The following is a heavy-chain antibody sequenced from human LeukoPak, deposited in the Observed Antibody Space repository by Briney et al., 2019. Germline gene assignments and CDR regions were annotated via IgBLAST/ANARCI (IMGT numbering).Heavy chain of an antibody. CDR3: ARVIEGRIAARVGYYYYYMDV. Sequence: SETLSLTCAVYGGSFSGYYWSWIRQPPGKGLEWIGEINHSGSTNYNPSLKSRVTISVDTSTNQFSLKLSTVTAADTAVYYCARVIEGRIAARVGYYYYYMDVWGKGTTVTVSS. D-gene: IGHD6-6*01. CDR2: INHSGST. J-gene: IGHJ6*03. V-gene: IGHV4-34*01. CDR1: GGSFSGYY.